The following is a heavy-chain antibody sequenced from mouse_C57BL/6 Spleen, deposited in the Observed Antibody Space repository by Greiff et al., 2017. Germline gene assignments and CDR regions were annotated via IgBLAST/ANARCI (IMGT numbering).Heavy chain of an antibody. J-gene: IGHJ2*01. Sequence: VQLQQPGAELVKPGASVKLSCKASGYTFTSYWMQWVKQRPGQGLEWIGEIDPSDSYTNYNQKFKGKATLTVDTSSSTAYMQLSSLTAEDSAVYYCARSDYYGSGRYFDYWGQGTTLTVSS. D-gene: IGHD1-1*01. V-gene: IGHV1-50*01. CDR3: ARSDYYGSGRYFDY. CDR2: IDPSDSYT. CDR1: GYTFTSYW.